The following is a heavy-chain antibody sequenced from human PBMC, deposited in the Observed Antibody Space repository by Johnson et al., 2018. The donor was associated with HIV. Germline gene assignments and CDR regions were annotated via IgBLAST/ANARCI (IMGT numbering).Heavy chain of an antibody. CDR2: ISYDGSDK. CDR1: GFTFSSYG. Sequence: QVQLVESGGGVVQPGRSLRLSCAASGFTFSSYGMHWVRQAPAKGLEWVAVISYDGSDKYYADSVKGRFTISRDNSRNTLYVHMNSLRAEDTAVYYCARGKAWIQRWDDAFDIWGQGTMVTVSS. CDR3: ARGKAWIQRWDDAFDI. D-gene: IGHD5-18*01. J-gene: IGHJ3*02. V-gene: IGHV3-30*03.